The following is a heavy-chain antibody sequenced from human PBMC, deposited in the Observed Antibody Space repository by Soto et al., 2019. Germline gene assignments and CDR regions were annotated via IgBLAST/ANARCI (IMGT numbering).Heavy chain of an antibody. J-gene: IGHJ4*02. CDR1: GGSISSSSYY. CDR3: ASYYGSGSYYIGGTFDY. V-gene: IGHV4-39*01. D-gene: IGHD3-10*01. CDR2: IYYSGST. Sequence: SETLSLTCTVSGGSISSSSYYWGWIRQPPGKGLEWIGSIYYSGSTYYNPSLKSRVTISVDTSKNQFSLKLSSVTAADTAVYYCASYYGSGSYYIGGTFDYWGQGTLVTVSS.